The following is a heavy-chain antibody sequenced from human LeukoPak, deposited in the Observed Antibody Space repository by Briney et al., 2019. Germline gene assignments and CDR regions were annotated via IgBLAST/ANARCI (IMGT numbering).Heavy chain of an antibody. CDR3: ARGVAPRRFDY. CDR2: MHTSGST. V-gene: IGHV4-4*07. CDR1: GGSIISYY. D-gene: IGHD6-6*01. Sequence: SETLSLTCTVSGGSIISYYWNWIRQPAGRGLEWIGRMHTSGSTNYNPSLKSRVTMSVDTSKNQLSLKLTSVTAADTAVCYCARGVAPRRFDYWGQGTLVTVSS. J-gene: IGHJ4*02.